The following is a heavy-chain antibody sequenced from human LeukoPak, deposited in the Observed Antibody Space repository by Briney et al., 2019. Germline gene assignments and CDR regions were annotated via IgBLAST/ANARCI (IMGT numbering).Heavy chain of an antibody. CDR2: IINSGRAI. Sequence: GGSLRLSCAASGFVFSNYGMNWVRQAPGKGLEWVSEIINSGRAIYYADSVRGRFTVSRDNAKNSLYLQMDSLRDEDTAVYYCATADGGSSGYYVYWGQGTQVTVSS. CDR3: ATADGGSSGYYVY. V-gene: IGHV3-48*02. D-gene: IGHD6-19*01. J-gene: IGHJ4*02. CDR1: GFVFSNYG.